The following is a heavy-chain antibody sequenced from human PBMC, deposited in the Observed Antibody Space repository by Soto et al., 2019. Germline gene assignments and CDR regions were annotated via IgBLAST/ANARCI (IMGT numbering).Heavy chain of an antibody. D-gene: IGHD2-8*02. V-gene: IGHV4-31*03. Sequence: SETLSLTCTVSGGSISSGGYYWSWIRQHPGKGLEWIGYIYYSGSTYYNPSLKSRVTISVDTSKNQFSLKLSSVTAADTAVYYCARDLSSGLLGVGAFDIWGQGTMVTVSS. J-gene: IGHJ3*02. CDR2: IYYSGST. CDR3: ARDLSSGLLGVGAFDI. CDR1: GGSISSGGYY.